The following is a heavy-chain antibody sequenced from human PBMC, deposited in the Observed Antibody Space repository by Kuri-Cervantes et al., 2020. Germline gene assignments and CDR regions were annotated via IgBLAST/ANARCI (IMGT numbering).Heavy chain of an antibody. CDR2: IYYDGSDK. V-gene: IGHV3-33*01. Sequence: GESLKISCAASGFIISNYGIHWVRQAPGKGLEWVAVIYYDGSDKYYADSVKGRFTISRDKDTLYLQTNSLRDEDTAVYYCARAKQDYYDSSGYLDYWGQGTLVTVSS. D-gene: IGHD3-22*01. CDR3: ARAKQDYYDSSGYLDY. CDR1: GFIISNYG. J-gene: IGHJ4*02.